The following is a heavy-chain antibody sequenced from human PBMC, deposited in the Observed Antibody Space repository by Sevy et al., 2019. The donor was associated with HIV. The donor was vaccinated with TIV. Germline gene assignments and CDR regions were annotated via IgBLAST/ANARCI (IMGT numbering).Heavy chain of an antibody. Sequence: SSVKVSCKASGYTFTSYVMNWVRQAPGQGLEWMAWINTNTGNPTYAQGFTGRFVFSLDTSVSTAYLQISSLKAEDTAVYYCARGECSRSSCYYYYGMDVWGQGATVTVSS. J-gene: IGHJ6*02. D-gene: IGHD2-2*01. CDR2: INTNTGNP. CDR1: GYTFTSYV. CDR3: ARGECSRSSCYYYYGMDV. V-gene: IGHV7-4-1*02.